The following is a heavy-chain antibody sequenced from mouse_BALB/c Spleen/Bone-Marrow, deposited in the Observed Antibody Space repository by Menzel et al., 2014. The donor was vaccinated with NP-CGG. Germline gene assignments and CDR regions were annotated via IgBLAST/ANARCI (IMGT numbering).Heavy chain of an antibody. CDR2: IWGDGST. V-gene: IGHV2-6-7*01. CDR1: GFSLTGYG. Sequence: VKLMESGPGLVAPSQSLAITCTISGFSLTGYGVKWVRQPPGKGLEWLGEIWGDGSTDYNSALKSGLSISKDNSKSQVFLKMNSLQTDDTARYYCARDYGTGAMDYWGQGTSVTVSS. CDR3: ARDYGTGAMDY. D-gene: IGHD1-1*01. J-gene: IGHJ4*01.